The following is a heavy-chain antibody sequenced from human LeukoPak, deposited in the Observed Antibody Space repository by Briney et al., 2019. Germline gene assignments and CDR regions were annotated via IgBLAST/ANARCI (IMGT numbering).Heavy chain of an antibody. J-gene: IGHJ4*02. D-gene: IGHD5-12*01. CDR2: ISSSSSYI. Sequence: PGGSLRLSCAASGFTFSSYRMNWVRQAPGRGLEWVSSISSSSSYIYYADSVKARFTISRDNAKNSQYLQMNSLRAEDTAVYYCARDPWTNSDYDGFDYWGQGTLVTVSS. CDR1: GFTFSSYR. CDR3: ARDPWTNSDYDGFDY. V-gene: IGHV3-21*01.